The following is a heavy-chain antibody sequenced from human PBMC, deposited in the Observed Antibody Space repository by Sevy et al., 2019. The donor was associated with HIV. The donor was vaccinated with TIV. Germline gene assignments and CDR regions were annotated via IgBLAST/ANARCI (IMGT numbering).Heavy chain of an antibody. CDR1: GFNFNNYA. Sequence: GGSLRLSCAAAGFNFNNYAMTWVRQAPGKGLEWVSGMSFSGSKTYYAESVKGRFSISGDPSKNTLYLQMNNVRVEDTAVYFCAKTPFMDFWNDYYSFYFDFWGQGTLVTVSS. CDR3: AKTPFMDFWNDYYSFYFDF. J-gene: IGHJ4*02. CDR2: MSFSGSKT. D-gene: IGHD3-3*01. V-gene: IGHV3-23*01.